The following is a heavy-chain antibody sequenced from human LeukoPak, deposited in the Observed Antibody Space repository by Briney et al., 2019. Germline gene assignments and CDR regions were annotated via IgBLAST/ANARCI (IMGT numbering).Heavy chain of an antibody. V-gene: IGHV4-34*01. CDR2: INHSGST. Sequence: SETLSLTCAAYGGSFSGYYWSWIRQPPGKGLEWIGEINHSGSTNYNPSLKSRVTISVDTSKNQFSLKLSSVTAADTAVYYCARGRIMITFGGVIVPPYYYYYYMGVWGKGTTVTVSS. D-gene: IGHD3-16*02. J-gene: IGHJ6*03. CDR3: ARGRIMITFGGVIVPPYYYYYYMGV. CDR1: GGSFSGYY.